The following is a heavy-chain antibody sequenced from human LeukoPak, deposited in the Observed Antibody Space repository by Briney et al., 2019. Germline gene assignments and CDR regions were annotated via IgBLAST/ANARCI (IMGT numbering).Heavy chain of an antibody. CDR1: GYTFTGYY. Sequence: ASVKVSCKASGYTFTGYYMHWVRQAPGQGLEWMGWINPNSCGTNYAQKFQGRVTMTRDTSISTAYMELSRLRSDDTAVYYCARVSWPHYYGMDVWGQGTTVTVSS. CDR2: INPNSCGT. J-gene: IGHJ6*02. CDR3: ARVSWPHYYGMDV. V-gene: IGHV1-2*02. D-gene: IGHD2-15*01.